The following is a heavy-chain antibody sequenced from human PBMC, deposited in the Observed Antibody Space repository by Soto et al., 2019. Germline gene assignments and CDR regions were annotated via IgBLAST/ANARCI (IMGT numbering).Heavy chain of an antibody. CDR2: ISGSGGST. Sequence: PGGSLRRSCAASGFTFSSYGMHWVRQAPGKGLEWVSAISGSGGSTYYADSVKGRFTISRDNSKNRLYLQMNSLRAEDTAVYYCAKDPITGTGGYYYYGMDVWGQGTTVTVSS. J-gene: IGHJ6*02. CDR1: GFTFSSYG. D-gene: IGHD1-20*01. CDR3: AKDPITGTGGYYYYGMDV. V-gene: IGHV3-23*01.